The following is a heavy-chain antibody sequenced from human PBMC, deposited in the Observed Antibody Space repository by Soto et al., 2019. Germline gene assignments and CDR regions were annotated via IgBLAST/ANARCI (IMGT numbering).Heavy chain of an antibody. CDR2: ISGSGGST. J-gene: IGHJ4*02. CDR3: AKDREGGGGSQNDY. CDR1: GFTFSSYA. Sequence: GSLSLSCAASGFTFSSYAMSWVRQAPGKGLEWVSAISGSGGSTYYADSVKGRFTISRDNSKNTLYLQMNSLRAEDTAVYYCAKDREGGGGSQNDYWGQGTLVTVSS. V-gene: IGHV3-23*01. D-gene: IGHD2-15*01.